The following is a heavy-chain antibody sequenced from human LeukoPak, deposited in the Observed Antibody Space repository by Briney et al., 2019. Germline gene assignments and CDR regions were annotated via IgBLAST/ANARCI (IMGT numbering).Heavy chain of an antibody. CDR3: ARGPRERRYFDWFTEGNYYGMDV. J-gene: IGHJ6*02. D-gene: IGHD3-9*01. CDR1: GYTFTSYD. CDR2: MYPNSGNT. Sequence: ASVKVSCKASGYTFTSYDINWVRQATGQGLKWMGWMYPNSGNTGYAQKFQGRVTMTRNTSISTAYMELSSLRSEDTAVYYCARGPRERRYFDWFTEGNYYGMDVWGQGTTVTVSS. V-gene: IGHV1-8*01.